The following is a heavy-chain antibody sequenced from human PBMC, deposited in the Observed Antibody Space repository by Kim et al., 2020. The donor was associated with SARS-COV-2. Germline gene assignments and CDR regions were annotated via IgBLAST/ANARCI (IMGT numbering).Heavy chain of an antibody. CDR3: ASSLPFDY. V-gene: IGHV3-20*03. CDR2: GGST. Sequence: GGSTGYADSVKGRLTISRDNAKNSLYLQMNSLRAEDTALYYCASSLPFDYWGQGTLVTVSS. J-gene: IGHJ4*02.